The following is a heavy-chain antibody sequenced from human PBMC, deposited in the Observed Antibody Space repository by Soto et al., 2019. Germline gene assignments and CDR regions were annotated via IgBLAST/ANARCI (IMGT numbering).Heavy chain of an antibody. J-gene: IGHJ4*02. D-gene: IGHD4-17*01. Sequence: SETLSLTCTVSGGSISSYYWSWIRQPPGKGLEWIGYIYYSGSTNYNPSLKSRVTISVDTSKNQFSLKLSSVTAADTAVYYCARLTATVSTYYFDYWGQGTLVTVS. CDR3: ARLTATVSTYYFDY. CDR2: IYYSGST. V-gene: IGHV4-59*08. CDR1: GGSISSYY.